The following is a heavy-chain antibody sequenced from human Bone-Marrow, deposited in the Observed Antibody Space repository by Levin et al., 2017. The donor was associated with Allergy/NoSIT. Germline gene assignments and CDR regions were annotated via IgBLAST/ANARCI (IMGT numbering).Heavy chain of an antibody. D-gene: IGHD5-12*01. V-gene: IGHV5-51*01. CDR2: IYPGDSDT. J-gene: IGHJ4*02. CDR1: GYNFDRYW. Sequence: GESLKISCKGSGYNFDRYWIGWVRQKAGKGLEWMGIIYPGDSDTRYSPFLQGQVTFSADKSISTAYLHLTGLKAPDNGMYFCARHVPSSGYVTDFWGQGTLVTVSS. CDR3: ARHVPSSGYVTDF.